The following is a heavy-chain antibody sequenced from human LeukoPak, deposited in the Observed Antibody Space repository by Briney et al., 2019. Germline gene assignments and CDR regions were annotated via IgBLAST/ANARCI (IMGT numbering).Heavy chain of an antibody. CDR2: IYYSGST. CDR3: ARDPRTPLYCSSTSCYKGAWFDP. D-gene: IGHD2-2*02. Sequence: PSETLSLTCTVSGGSISSYYWSWIRQPPGKGLEWIGYIYYSGSTNYNPSLKSRVTISVDTSKNQFSLKLSSVTAVDTAVYYCARDPRTPLYCSSTSCYKGAWFDPWGQGTLVTVSS. V-gene: IGHV4-59*01. J-gene: IGHJ5*02. CDR1: GGSISSYY.